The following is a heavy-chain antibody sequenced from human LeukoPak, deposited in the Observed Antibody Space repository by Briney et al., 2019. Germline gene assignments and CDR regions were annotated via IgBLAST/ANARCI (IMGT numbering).Heavy chain of an antibody. CDR1: GFTFSSYW. CDR3: ARWPGGFDY. CDR2: IKPDGSEK. D-gene: IGHD3-16*01. V-gene: IGHV3-7*04. J-gene: IGHJ4*02. Sequence: GGSLRLSCAASGFTFSSYWMSWVRQAPGKGLEWVANIKPDGSEKYYVDYVKGRFTMSRDNAKNSLYLQMNSLRAEDTALYYWARWPGGFDYWGQGTLVTVSS.